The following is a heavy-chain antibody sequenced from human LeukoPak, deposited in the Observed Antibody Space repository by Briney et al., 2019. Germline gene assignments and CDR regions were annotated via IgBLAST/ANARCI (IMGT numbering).Heavy chain of an antibody. D-gene: IGHD3-22*01. CDR2: ISAYNGNT. CDR3: ARAANSYDSSAYYLY. V-gene: IGHV1-18*01. CDR1: GDTFTSYG. J-gene: IGHJ4*02. Sequence: GASEKVSCKASGDTFTSYGISWVRQAPGQGLEWMGWISAYNGNTSYAQKLQGRVTMTTDTSTSTAYMELRSLRSDDTAVYYCARAANSYDSSAYYLYWAQGTLVTVSS.